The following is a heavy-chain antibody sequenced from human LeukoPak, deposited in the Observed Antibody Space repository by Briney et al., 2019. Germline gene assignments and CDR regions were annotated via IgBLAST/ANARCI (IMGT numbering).Heavy chain of an antibody. J-gene: IGHJ4*02. CDR1: GGSVSTYY. CDR2: IYYSGST. CDR3: ASTSGYCRGGYCYSAFDY. V-gene: IGHV4-59*02. Sequence: SETLSLTCTVSGGSVSTYYWNWIRQPPGKRLEWIGYIYYSGSTNYNPSLKSRLTISVDTSNNQFSLKLSSVTAADTAVYYCASTSGYCRGGYCYSAFDYCGQGNLVTVSS. D-gene: IGHD2-15*01.